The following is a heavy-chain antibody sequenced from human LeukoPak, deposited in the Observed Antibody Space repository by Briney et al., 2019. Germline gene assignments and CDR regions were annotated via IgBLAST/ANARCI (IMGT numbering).Heavy chain of an antibody. CDR1: GGTFSSYA. CDR3: ARDPNYYYDSSGYYKNWFDP. J-gene: IGHJ5*02. CDR2: IIPIFGIA. D-gene: IGHD3-22*01. Sequence: SVKVSCKASGGTFSSYAISWVRQAPGQGLEWMGRIIPIFGIANYAQKFQGRVTITADKSTGTAYMELSSLRSEDTAVYYCARDPNYYYDSSGYYKNWFDPWGQGTLVTVSS. V-gene: IGHV1-69*04.